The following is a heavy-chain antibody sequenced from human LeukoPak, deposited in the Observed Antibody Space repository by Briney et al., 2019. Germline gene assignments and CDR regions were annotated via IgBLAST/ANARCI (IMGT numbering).Heavy chain of an antibody. D-gene: IGHD2/OR15-2a*01. CDR2: IYYGGNT. V-gene: IGHV4-39*01. CDR3: ARRSPSMTFDY. Sequence: SETLSLTCTVSGGSITNDNYYWAWIRQSPGKGLEWIATIYYGGNTYYNPSLQSRATISVDTSKNQFSLKLYSVTAADTAVYYCARRSPSMTFDYWGQGTLVTVSS. CDR1: GGSITNDNYY. J-gene: IGHJ4*02.